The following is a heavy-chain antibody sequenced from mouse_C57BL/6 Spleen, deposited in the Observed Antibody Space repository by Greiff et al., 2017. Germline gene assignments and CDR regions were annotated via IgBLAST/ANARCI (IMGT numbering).Heavy chain of an antibody. CDR3: ARRDDDLYYYAMDC. V-gene: IGHV1-52*01. CDR1: GYTFTSYW. Sequence: QVQLRQPGAELVRPGSSVKLSCKASGYTFTSYWMHWVKQRPIQGLEWIGNIDPSDSETHYNQKFKDKATLTVDKSSSTAYMQLSSLTSEDSAVYYCARRDDDLYYYAMDCWGQGTSVTVSS. D-gene: IGHD2-3*01. CDR2: IDPSDSET. J-gene: IGHJ4*01.